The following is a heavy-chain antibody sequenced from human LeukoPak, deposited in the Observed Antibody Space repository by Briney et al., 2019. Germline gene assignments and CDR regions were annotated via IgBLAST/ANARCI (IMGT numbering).Heavy chain of an antibody. J-gene: IGHJ4*02. V-gene: IGHV3-23*01. D-gene: IGHD6-19*01. Sequence: PGGSLRLSCAASGFTFSSYAMSWVRQAPGKGLEWVSAISGSGGSTYYADSVKGRFTISRDNSKNTLYLQMNSLRAEDTAVYYCAGGEQWLVRRPSFDYWGQGTLVTVSS. CDR2: ISGSGGST. CDR3: AGGEQWLVRRPSFDY. CDR1: GFTFSSYA.